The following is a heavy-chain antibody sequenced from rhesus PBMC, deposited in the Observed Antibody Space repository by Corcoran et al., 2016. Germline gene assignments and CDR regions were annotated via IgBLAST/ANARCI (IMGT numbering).Heavy chain of an antibody. CDR1: GGSVSSSNW. V-gene: IGHV4-65*01. J-gene: IGHJ4*01. Sequence: QVQLQESGPGLVKPSETLSLPCAVSGGSVSSSNWWSWIRQPPGKGLEWIGYISGSSGSTYSNPSLKSRVTISTDTSKNQFSLKLSSVTAADTAVYYGAREQWVQLDYWGQGVLVTVSS. CDR2: ISGSSGST. CDR3: AREQWVQLDY. D-gene: IGHD5-24*01.